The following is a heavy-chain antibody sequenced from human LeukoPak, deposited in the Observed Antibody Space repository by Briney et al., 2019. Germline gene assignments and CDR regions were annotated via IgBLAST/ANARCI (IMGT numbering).Heavy chain of an antibody. Sequence: SETLSLTCSVSGGSIGGYSWTWVRQPPGKRLEYIGYIPYTGITYYNPSLMSRVTISVATSKNQFSLKLASVTAADTAVYYCARRLYGSGWSYWFDPWGQGTLVTVSS. CDR1: GGSIGGYS. CDR3: ARRLYGSGWSYWFDP. D-gene: IGHD6-19*01. V-gene: IGHV4-59*01. CDR2: IPYTGIT. J-gene: IGHJ5*02.